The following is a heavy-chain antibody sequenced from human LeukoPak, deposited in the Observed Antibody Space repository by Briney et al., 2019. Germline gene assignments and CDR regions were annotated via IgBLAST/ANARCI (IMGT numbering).Heavy chain of an antibody. D-gene: IGHD2-2*01. CDR1: GYTFTSYY. CDR2: ISAYNGNT. V-gene: IGHV1-18*04. Sequence: ASVKVSCKTSGYTFTSYYMHWVRQAPGQGLEWMGWISAYNGNTNYAQKLQGRVTMTTDTSTSTAYMELRSLRSDDTAVYYCARDPKRDIVVVPAAPRFNWFDPWGQGTLVTVSS. J-gene: IGHJ5*02. CDR3: ARDPKRDIVVVPAAPRFNWFDP.